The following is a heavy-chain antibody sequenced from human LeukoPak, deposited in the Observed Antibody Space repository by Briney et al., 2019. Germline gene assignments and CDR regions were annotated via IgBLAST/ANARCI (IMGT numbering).Heavy chain of an antibody. CDR2: IYYSGST. V-gene: IGHV4-39*01. CDR1: GGSTSSSSYY. J-gene: IGHJ4*02. D-gene: IGHD5-12*01. Sequence: SETLSLTCTVSGGSTSSSSYYWGWIRQPPGKGLEWIGSIYYSGSTYYNPSLKSRVTISVDTSKNQFSLKLSSVTAADTAVYYCATQPLGGYPIYYFDYWGQGTLVTVSS. CDR3: ATQPLGGYPIYYFDY.